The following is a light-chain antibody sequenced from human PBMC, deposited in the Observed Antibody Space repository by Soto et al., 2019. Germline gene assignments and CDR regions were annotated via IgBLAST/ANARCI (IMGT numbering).Light chain of an antibody. V-gene: IGKV3-20*01. CDR1: QSVSSDY. CDR3: QQYGSSPWT. J-gene: IGKJ1*01. CDR2: DAS. Sequence: EFVLTQSPDTLSLSPGERATLSCRASQSVSSDYLAWYQQKPGQAPRLLIYDASSRATGIPDRFSGSGSGTDFTLTVSRLEPEDFAVYYCQQYGSSPWTFGQGTKVEIK.